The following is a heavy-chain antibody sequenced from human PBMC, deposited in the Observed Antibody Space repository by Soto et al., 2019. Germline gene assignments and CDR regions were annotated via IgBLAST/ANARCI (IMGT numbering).Heavy chain of an antibody. CDR3: AIEHNVNQTKGIFFYY. CDR1: AVTLTSYP. Sequence: AWSLSHSCAASAVTLTSYPLPGFRQAPGKGMEWVAVISYDGSNKYYADSVKGRFTISRDNSKNTLYLQMNSLRAEDTAVSYCAIEHNVNQTKGIFFYYWVRETMITV. D-gene: IGHD2-2*01. J-gene: IGHJ4*02. CDR2: ISYDGSNK. V-gene: IGHV3-30-3*01.